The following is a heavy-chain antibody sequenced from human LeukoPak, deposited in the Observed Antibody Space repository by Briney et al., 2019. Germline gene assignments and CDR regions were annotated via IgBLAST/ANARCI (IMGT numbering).Heavy chain of an antibody. D-gene: IGHD3-9*01. J-gene: IGHJ4*02. CDR3: ARDFSYFRIHFDY. CDR2: ISTTMTTI. CDR1: GLTLSGYG. Sequence: QPGGSLRLSCVASGLTLSGYGMNWVRQAPGKGLEWLSYISTTMTTIYYADSVKGRFTVSRDNAKNSLYLQMGSLRAEDTAVYYCARDFSYFRIHFDYWGQGTLVTVPS. V-gene: IGHV3-48*01.